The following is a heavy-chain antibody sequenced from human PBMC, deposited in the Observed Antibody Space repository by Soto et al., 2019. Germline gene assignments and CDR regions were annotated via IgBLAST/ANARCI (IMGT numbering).Heavy chain of an antibody. Sequence: PGGSLRLSCAASGFTFSNARMNWVSQAPGKGLEWVGRIKSKTDGGTTDYAAPVKGRFTISRDDSKNTLYLQMNSLKTEDTAVYYCTTLPFIVVVVAATPGEYFDYWGQGTLVTVSS. J-gene: IGHJ4*02. D-gene: IGHD2-15*01. V-gene: IGHV3-15*07. CDR1: GFTFSNAR. CDR2: IKSKTDGGTT. CDR3: TTLPFIVVVVAATPGEYFDY.